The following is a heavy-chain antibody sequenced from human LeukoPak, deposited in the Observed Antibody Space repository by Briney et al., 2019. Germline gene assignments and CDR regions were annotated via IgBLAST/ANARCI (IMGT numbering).Heavy chain of an antibody. V-gene: IGHV4-59*08. J-gene: IGHJ4*02. CDR3: ARHNGRFGDFDY. CDR2: IYYSGST. CDR1: GGSISSYY. D-gene: IGHD2-8*01. Sequence: SETLSLTCTVPGGSISSYYWSWIRQPPGKGLEWIGYIYYSGSTNYNPSLKSRVTISVDTSKNQFSLKLSSVTAADTAVYYCARHNGRFGDFDYWGQGTLVTVSS.